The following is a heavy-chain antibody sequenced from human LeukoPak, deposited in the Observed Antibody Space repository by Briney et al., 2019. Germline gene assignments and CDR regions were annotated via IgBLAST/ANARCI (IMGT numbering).Heavy chain of an antibody. D-gene: IGHD3-16*01. Sequence: GGSLRLSCAASRFTFSSYGMHWVRQAPGKGLEWVAYIQYDGSNEQYADSAKGRFSISRDSSKNILYLQMNSLRAEDTAVYYCARKGDGAFDIWGQGTMVTVSS. CDR3: ARKGDGAFDI. V-gene: IGHV3-30*19. J-gene: IGHJ3*02. CDR1: RFTFSSYG. CDR2: IQYDGSNE.